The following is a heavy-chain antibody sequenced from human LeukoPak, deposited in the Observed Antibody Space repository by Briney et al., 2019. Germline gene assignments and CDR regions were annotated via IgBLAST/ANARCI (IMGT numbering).Heavy chain of an antibody. D-gene: IGHD7-27*01. J-gene: IGHJ6*03. CDR3: ANRGDEGYMDV. V-gene: IGHV3-23*01. Sequence: GGSLRLSCAASGFSFSNSAMYWVRQAPGEGLEWVSTINGDGEYTFYANSVKGRFTISRDNSKNTLNLQMNSLRAEDTALYYCANRGDEGYMDVWGRGTTVIVSS. CDR1: GFSFSNSA. CDR2: INGDGEYT.